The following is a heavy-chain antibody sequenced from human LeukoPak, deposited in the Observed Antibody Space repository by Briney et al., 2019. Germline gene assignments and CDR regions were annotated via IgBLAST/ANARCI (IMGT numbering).Heavy chain of an antibody. V-gene: IGHV3-53*01. J-gene: IGHJ3*02. CDR2: IYSGGTT. Sequence: GGSLRLSCAASGFTVSRSYMIWARQAPGKGLEWVSVIYSGGTTYYADSVKGRFTISRDISKNTLYLQMKSLRAGDTAVYYCAKDKTYDDFWSGHDAFDIWGQGTMVTVSS. CDR3: AKDKTYDDFWSGHDAFDI. D-gene: IGHD3-3*01. CDR1: GFTVSRSY.